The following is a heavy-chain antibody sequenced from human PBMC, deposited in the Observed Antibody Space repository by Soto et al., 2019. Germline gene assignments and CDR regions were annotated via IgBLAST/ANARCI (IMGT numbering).Heavy chain of an antibody. V-gene: IGHV3-73*02. CDR3: TRHQTGGVTTVVVDAH. Sequence: EVQLVESGGGLVQPGGSLKLSCAASGFTFSGSSIHLVRQASGTGLGWVGRIRSKANSYATAYGASVKGSFTISRDDPKNTAYLQMNSLKTEDTAVYYCTRHQTGGVTTVVVDAHWGQGTLVTVSS. J-gene: IGHJ4*02. CDR1: GFTFSGSS. D-gene: IGHD4-17*01. CDR2: IRSKANSYAT.